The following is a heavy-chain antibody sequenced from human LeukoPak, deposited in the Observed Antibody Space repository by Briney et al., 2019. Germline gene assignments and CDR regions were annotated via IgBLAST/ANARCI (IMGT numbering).Heavy chain of an antibody. Sequence: ASVKVSCKASGYTFTSYAMHWVRQAPGQRLEWMGWINAGNGNTKYSQKFQGRVTITRDTSASTAYMELSSLRSEDTAVYYCARVFTRGYCSSTSCPTPSDYWGQGTLVTVSS. D-gene: IGHD2-2*01. V-gene: IGHV1-3*01. CDR1: GYTFTSYA. CDR3: ARVFTRGYCSSTSCPTPSDY. CDR2: INAGNGNT. J-gene: IGHJ4*02.